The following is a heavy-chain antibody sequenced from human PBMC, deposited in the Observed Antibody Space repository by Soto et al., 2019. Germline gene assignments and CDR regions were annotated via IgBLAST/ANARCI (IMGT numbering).Heavy chain of an antibody. D-gene: IGHD3-3*02. CDR2: ISGYNVDT. CDR3: ARVHIFGADTDVCYNYGMDV. V-gene: IGHV1-18*01. J-gene: IGHJ6*02. CDR1: GYTFRSHS. Sequence: QAQLAQAGTEVKKPGASVQVSCRASGYTFRSHSITWLRQAPGQGLEWMGRISGYNVDTIYAQKFQGRVTMTTDTSAGTAYMDLRSVRSDDTAVYYSARVHIFGADTDVCYNYGMDVWGQGTTVTVS.